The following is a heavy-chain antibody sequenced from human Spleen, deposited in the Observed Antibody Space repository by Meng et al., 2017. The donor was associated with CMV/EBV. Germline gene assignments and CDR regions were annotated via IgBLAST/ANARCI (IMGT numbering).Heavy chain of an antibody. J-gene: IGHJ1*01. Sequence: ASVKVSCKASGYTFTSYYMHWVRQAPGQGLEWMGKIVPILGKPTYAQNFQGRVSITADKSTSAVYVELSDLRSEDTAVYYCARGVVANEWGGGTLVTVSS. CDR3: ARGVVANE. D-gene: IGHD3-10*01. CDR1: GYTFTSYY. V-gene: IGHV1-46*01. CDR2: IVPILGKP.